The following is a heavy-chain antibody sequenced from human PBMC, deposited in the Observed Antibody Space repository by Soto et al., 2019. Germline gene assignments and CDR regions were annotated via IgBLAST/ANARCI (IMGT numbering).Heavy chain of an antibody. CDR2: ISRSSSTI. Sequence: EVQLVESGGGLVQPGGSLRLSCAASGFIFSSYSMNWVRQAPGKGLEWVSYISRSSSTIYYADSVKGRFSISRDNAKNSLYLQMNSLRDEDTAVYYCARYSYGLLDYWGQGTLVTVSS. D-gene: IGHD5-18*01. CDR1: GFIFSSYS. J-gene: IGHJ4*02. V-gene: IGHV3-48*02. CDR3: ARYSYGLLDY.